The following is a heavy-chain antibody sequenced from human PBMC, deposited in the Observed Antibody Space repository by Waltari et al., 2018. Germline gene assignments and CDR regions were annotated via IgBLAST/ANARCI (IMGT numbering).Heavy chain of an antibody. CDR3: ATRGGISNWGLDY. Sequence: EVLLVESGGGLVQPGGSLSLSCVVSGFTLSTYIMNWVRQAPGKGLEWVSYISSGGGTIYYADSVKGRFTISRDNARNSLYLQMNNLRAEDTAVYYCATRGGISNWGLDYWGQGTLVTVSS. V-gene: IGHV3-48*04. J-gene: IGHJ4*02. CDR1: GFTLSTYI. D-gene: IGHD7-27*01. CDR2: ISSGGGTI.